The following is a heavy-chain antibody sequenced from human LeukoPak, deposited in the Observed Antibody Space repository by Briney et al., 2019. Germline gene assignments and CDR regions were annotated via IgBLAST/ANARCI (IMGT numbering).Heavy chain of an antibody. D-gene: IGHD6-13*01. CDR1: GYTFTSYA. J-gene: IGHJ5*02. CDR3: ASAPYSSSWYGIGFELQTTINWFDP. Sequence: RASVKVSCKASGYTFTSYAMNWVRQAPGQGLEWMGWINTNTGNPTYAQGFTGRFVFSLDTSVSTAYLQISSLKAEDTAVYYCASAPYSSSWYGIGFELQTTINWFDPWGQGTLVTVSS. CDR2: INTNTGNP. V-gene: IGHV7-4-1*02.